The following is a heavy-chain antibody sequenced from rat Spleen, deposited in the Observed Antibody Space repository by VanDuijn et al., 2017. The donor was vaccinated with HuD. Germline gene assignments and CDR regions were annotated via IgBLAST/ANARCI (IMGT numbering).Heavy chain of an antibody. CDR1: GFSLASYN. Sequence: QVQLKESGPGLVQPSQTLSLTCTVSGFSLASYNVHWVRQPTGKGLEWMGVVWSDGDTSYNAALKSRLSISRDTSKSQVFLKMSSLQTEDTATYYCARAGSAAISLGNWFAYWGQGTLVTVSS. V-gene: IGHV2-32*01. CDR3: ARAGSAAISLGNWFAY. D-gene: IGHD1-2*01. J-gene: IGHJ3*01. CDR2: VWSDGDT.